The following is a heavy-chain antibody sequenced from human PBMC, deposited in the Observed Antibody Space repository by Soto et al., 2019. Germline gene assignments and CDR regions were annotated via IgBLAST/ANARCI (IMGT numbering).Heavy chain of an antibody. D-gene: IGHD1-7*01. CDR3: ARDNWNYDERSGWFDP. CDR1: GYTFTSYY. Sequence: ASVEVSCKASGYTFTSYYMHWVRQAPGQGLEWMGIINPSGGSTSYAQKFQGGVTMTRDTSTSTVYMELSSLRSEDTAVYYCARDNWNYDERSGWFDPWGQGTLVTVSS. V-gene: IGHV1-46*01. CDR2: INPSGGST. J-gene: IGHJ5*02.